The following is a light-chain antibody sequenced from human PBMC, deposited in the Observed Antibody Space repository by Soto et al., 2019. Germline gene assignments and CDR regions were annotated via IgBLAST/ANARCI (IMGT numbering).Light chain of an antibody. V-gene: IGKV3-20*01. CDR2: GAS. CDR1: ESVSTSY. CDR3: QHYGTSAL. Sequence: EIVLTQSPGTLSLSPGERATLSCRASESVSTSYLAWYQQKPGQAPRLLIYGASGRATGIPDRFSLSASGTDFTLTISRLEPEDFEVYYCQHYGTSALFGPGTKVDIK. J-gene: IGKJ3*01.